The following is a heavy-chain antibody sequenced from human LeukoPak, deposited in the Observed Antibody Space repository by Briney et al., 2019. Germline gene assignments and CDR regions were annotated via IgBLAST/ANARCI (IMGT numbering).Heavy chain of an antibody. CDR3: AKGEVYCSSTSCYQYFDY. CDR1: GFTFDDYA. J-gene: IGHJ4*02. CDR2: ISWNSGGI. V-gene: IGHV3-9*03. Sequence: GGSLRLSCAASGFTFDDYAMHWVRQAPGKGLEWVSGISWNSGGIGYADSVKGRFTISRDNAKNSLYLQMNSLRAEDMALYYCAKGEVYCSSTSCYQYFDYWGQGTLVTVSS. D-gene: IGHD2-2*01.